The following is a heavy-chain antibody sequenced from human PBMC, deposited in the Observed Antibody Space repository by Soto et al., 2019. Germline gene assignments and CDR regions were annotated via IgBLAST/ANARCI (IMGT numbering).Heavy chain of an antibody. CDR3: FKEGYFPRYLVGQFGF. CDR2: ISSYGADT. V-gene: IGHV3-64D*06. D-gene: IGHD2-21*01. Sequence: EVQLVESGGTLVQPGGSLRLSCSASGFTFNSYAMHWVRQAPGKGLEFVSAISSYGADTYYADSVKGRFAISRDNSKKTVYFQIGSLEGEDTAFDYLFKEGYFPRYLVGQFGFRGQGALGTVSS. CDR1: GFTFNSYA. J-gene: IGHJ4*02.